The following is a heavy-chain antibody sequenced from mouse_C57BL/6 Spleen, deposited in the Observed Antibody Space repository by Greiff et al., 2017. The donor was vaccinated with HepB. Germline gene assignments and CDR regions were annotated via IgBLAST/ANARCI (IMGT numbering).Heavy chain of an antibody. J-gene: IGHJ3*01. CDR2: IYPGSGST. CDR1: GYTFTSYW. D-gene: IGHD2-4*01. Sequence: QVQLKQPGAELVKPGASVKMSCKASGYTFTSYWITWVKQRPGQGLEWIGDIYPGSGSTNYNEKFKSKATLTVDTSSSTAYMQLSSLTSEDSAVYYCARGGLSTMITTVFAYWGQGTLVTVSA. V-gene: IGHV1-55*01. CDR3: ARGGLSTMITTVFAY.